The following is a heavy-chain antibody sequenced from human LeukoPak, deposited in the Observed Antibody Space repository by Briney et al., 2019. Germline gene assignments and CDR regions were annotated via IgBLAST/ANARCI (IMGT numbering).Heavy chain of an antibody. CDR2: IKEDATER. D-gene: IGHD3-10*01. Sequence: GGSLRLSCAASGFTFSSYWMTWIRQAPGEGLEWVAHIKEDATERRSVDSVKGRFTISRDNTKNSLFLQLNSLRAEDTAVYYCVRDRGWYHFDLWGQGALVTVSS. J-gene: IGHJ4*02. CDR3: VRDRGWYHFDL. V-gene: IGHV3-7*01. CDR1: GFTFSSYW.